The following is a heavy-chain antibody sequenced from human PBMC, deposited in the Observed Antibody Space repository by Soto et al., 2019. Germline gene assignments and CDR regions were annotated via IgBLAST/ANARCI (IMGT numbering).Heavy chain of an antibody. D-gene: IGHD2-15*01. V-gene: IGHV3-33*01. CDR3: AREVVAATHLDY. CDR2: IWYDGSNK. J-gene: IGHJ4*02. Sequence: GGSLRLSCAASGFTFSSYGMHWVRQAPGKGLEWVAVIWYDGSNKYYADSVKGRFTISRDNSKNTLYLQMNSLRAEDTAVYYCAREVVAATHLDYWGQGTLVTVSS. CDR1: GFTFSSYG.